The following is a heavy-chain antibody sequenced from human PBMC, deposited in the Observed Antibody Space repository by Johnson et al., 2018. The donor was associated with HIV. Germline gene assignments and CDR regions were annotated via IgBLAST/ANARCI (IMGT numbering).Heavy chain of an antibody. CDR1: GFTFSSYG. CDR3: AKDLDSSSWGAFDI. V-gene: IGHV3-33*06. Sequence: QVQLVESGGGVVQPGGSLRLSCAASGFTFSSYGMHWVRQAPGKGLEWVAVIWYDGSNKYYADSVKGRFTISRDNSKNTLYLQMNSLRAEDTAVYYCAKDLDSSSWGAFDIWGQGTMVTVSS. CDR2: IWYDGSNK. J-gene: IGHJ3*02. D-gene: IGHD6-6*01.